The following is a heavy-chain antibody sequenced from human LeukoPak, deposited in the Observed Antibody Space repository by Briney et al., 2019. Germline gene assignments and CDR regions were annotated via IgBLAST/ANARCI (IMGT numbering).Heavy chain of an antibody. CDR3: ARELAY. CDR2: ISGSSSTI. Sequence: GGSLRLSCVASGFAFSSFTMNWVRQAPGKGLEWVSYISGSSSTIYYADSVKGRFTISRDNAKNSLFLQMNSLRAEDTAVYYCARELAYWGQGTLVTVSS. V-gene: IGHV3-48*01. CDR1: GFAFSSFT. D-gene: IGHD6-6*01. J-gene: IGHJ4*02.